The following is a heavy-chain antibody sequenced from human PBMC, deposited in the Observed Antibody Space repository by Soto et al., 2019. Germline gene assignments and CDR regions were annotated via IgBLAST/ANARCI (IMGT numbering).Heavy chain of an antibody. CDR1: AFTFSNYA. J-gene: IGHJ6*03. CDR2: VSGSGGSA. D-gene: IGHD4-4*01. Sequence: EVQLLESGGGLVQPGGSLRLSCAASAFTFSNYAMSWVRQAPGKGLEWVSAVSGSGGSAYYADSVKGRFTISRDKSGKTLYLQVNSLRAEDTAVYYGAKGNAFNHFNYMDVWGKGTTVTVSS. V-gene: IGHV3-23*01. CDR3: AKGNAFNHFNYMDV.